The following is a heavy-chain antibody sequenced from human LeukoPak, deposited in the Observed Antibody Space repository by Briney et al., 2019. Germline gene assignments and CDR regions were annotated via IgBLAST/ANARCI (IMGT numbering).Heavy chain of an antibody. J-gene: IGHJ1*01. CDR3: ARDFTTVTTAYFHH. CDR1: GFILNSYS. Sequence: GGSLRLSCAAPGFILNSYSMNWVRQAPGKGLEWVSSISTNGHIYYADSVKGRFTIFGDDAENSLYLQMNGLRAEDTAIYYCARDFTTVTTAYFHHWGQGTLVTVSS. D-gene: IGHD4-17*01. V-gene: IGHV3-21*01. CDR2: ISTNGHI.